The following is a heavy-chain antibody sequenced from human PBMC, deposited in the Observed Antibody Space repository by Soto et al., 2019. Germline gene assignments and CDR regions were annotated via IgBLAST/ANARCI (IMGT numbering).Heavy chain of an antibody. V-gene: IGHV1-69*02. Sequence: QVQLVQSGAEVKKPGSSVKVSCKASGGTFSSYTISWVRQAPGQGLEWMGRIIPILGIANYAQKFQGRVKITADKTTSTAYMGVSRLKSEDKAVYFCAGVDGGAQGYWGQGTLVTVSS. CDR2: IIPILGIA. J-gene: IGHJ4*02. CDR1: GGTFSSYT. D-gene: IGHD3-10*01. CDR3: AGVDGGAQGY.